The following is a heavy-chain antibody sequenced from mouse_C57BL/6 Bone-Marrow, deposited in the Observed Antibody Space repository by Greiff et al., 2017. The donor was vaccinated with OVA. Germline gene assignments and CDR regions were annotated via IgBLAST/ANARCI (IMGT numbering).Heavy chain of an antibody. CDR2: ISSGGSYT. Sequence: EVKLMESGGDLVKPGGSLKLSCAASGFTFSSYGMSWVRQTPDKRLEWVATISSGGSYTYYPDSVKGRSTISRDNAKNTLYLQMSSLKSEDTAMYYCARQGYYGSSSWFAYWGQGTLVTVSA. V-gene: IGHV5-6*01. D-gene: IGHD1-1*01. CDR3: ARQGYYGSSSWFAY. CDR1: GFTFSSYG. J-gene: IGHJ3*01.